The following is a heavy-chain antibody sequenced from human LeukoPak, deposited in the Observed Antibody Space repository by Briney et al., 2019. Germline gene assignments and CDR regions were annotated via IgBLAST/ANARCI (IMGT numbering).Heavy chain of an antibody. J-gene: IGHJ5*02. CDR3: ARAVPQDLGYCSGGSCYSDFDWFDP. Sequence: ASVKVSCKASGYTFTSYGISWVRQAPGQGLEWMGWISAYNGNTDYAQKLQGRVTMTTDTSTSTAYTELRSLSSDDTAVYYCARAVPQDLGYCSGGSCYSDFDWFDPWGQGTLVTVYS. V-gene: IGHV1-18*01. CDR2: ISAYNGNT. D-gene: IGHD2-15*01. CDR1: GYTFTSYG.